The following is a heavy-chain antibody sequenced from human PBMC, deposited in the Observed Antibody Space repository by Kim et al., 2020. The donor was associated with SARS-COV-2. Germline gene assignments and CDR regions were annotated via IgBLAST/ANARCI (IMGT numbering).Heavy chain of an antibody. CDR3: AKGTYYGDYGNY. CDR2: SQ. J-gene: IGHJ4*02. D-gene: IGHD4-17*01. Sequence: SQYIADSVKGRFTIYKDNSKNTMYLQMNSLRAEDTAVYYFAKGTYYGDYGNYWGQGTLVTVSS. V-gene: IGHV3-23*01.